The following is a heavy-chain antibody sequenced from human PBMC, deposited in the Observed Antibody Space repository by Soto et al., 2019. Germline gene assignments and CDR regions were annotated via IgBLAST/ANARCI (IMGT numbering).Heavy chain of an antibody. CDR1: GGSISSYY. D-gene: IGHD3-3*01. CDR2: IYYSGST. CDR3: ARVPHSTYYDFWSGYIGGMVSPWWFDP. V-gene: IGHV4-59*01. Sequence: PSETLSLTCTVSGGSISSYYWSWIRQPPGKGLEWIGYIYYSGSTNYNPSLKSRVTISVDTSKNQFSLKLSSVTAADTAVYYCARVPHSTYYDFWSGYIGGMVSPWWFDPWGQGTLVTVSS. J-gene: IGHJ5*02.